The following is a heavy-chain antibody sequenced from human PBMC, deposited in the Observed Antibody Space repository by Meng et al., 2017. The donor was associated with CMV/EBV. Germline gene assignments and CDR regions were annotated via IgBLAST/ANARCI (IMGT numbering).Heavy chain of an antibody. CDR1: GGSISSSSYY. J-gene: IGHJ6*02. D-gene: IGHD3-3*01. V-gene: IGHV4-39*07. CDR2: IYYSGST. CDR3: ARDPHFTIFGVVPYYYYGMDV. Sequence: GSLRLSCTVSGGSISSSSYYWGWIRQPPGKGLEWIGSIYYSGSTYYNPSLKSRVTISVDTSKNQFSLKLSSVTAADTAVYYCARDPHFTIFGVVPYYYYGMDVWGQGTTVTVSS.